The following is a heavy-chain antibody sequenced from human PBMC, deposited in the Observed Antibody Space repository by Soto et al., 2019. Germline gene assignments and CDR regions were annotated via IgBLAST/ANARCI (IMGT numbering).Heavy chain of an antibody. CDR1: RFTFSNFG. J-gene: IGHJ6*01. V-gene: IGHV3-30*18. D-gene: IGHD3-10*01. Sequence: PGGSLRVSCAGSRFTFSNFGMHWVRQAPGKGLEWVAYISYDGNSKFYADSVKGRFTISRDDSQNTLFLQMSSLRAEDTAVYYCANVRMGRSFYRYSAMDVWGQVTTVTVSS. CDR2: ISYDGNSK. CDR3: ANVRMGRSFYRYSAMDV.